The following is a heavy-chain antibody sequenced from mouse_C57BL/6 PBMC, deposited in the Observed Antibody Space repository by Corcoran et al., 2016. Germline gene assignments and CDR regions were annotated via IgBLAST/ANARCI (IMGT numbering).Heavy chain of an antibody. J-gene: IGHJ4*01. V-gene: IGHV1-55*01. CDR2: ISPGSGST. CDR3: ASSDGSSLALYYYAKDY. D-gene: IGHD1-1*01. CDR1: GYTFTSYW. Sequence: QVQLQQPGAELVKPGASVKMSCKASGYTFTSYWITWVKQRPGQGLEWIGDISPGSGSTNYNDKFKSKATLTEDTSSSTDYMQLSSLTSEASAVYYWASSDGSSLALYYYAKDYGGQGTVVTVS.